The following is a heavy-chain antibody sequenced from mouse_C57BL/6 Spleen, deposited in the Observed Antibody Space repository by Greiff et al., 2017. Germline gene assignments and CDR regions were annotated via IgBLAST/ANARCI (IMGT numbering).Heavy chain of an antibody. J-gene: IGHJ3*01. CDR2: IDPNSGGT. Sequence: QVQLQQPGAELVKPGASVKLSCKASGYTFTSYWMHWVKQRPGRGLEWIGRIDPNSGGTKYNQKFKSKATLTVDKPSSTAYMQLSSLTSEDSAVYYCARSGNSSGRFAYWGQGTLVTVSA. V-gene: IGHV1-72*01. CDR3: ARSGNSSGRFAY. CDR1: GYTFTSYW. D-gene: IGHD3-2*02.